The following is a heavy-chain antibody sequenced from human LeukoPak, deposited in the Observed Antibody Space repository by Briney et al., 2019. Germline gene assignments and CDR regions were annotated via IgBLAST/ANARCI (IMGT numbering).Heavy chain of an antibody. Sequence: ASVKVSCKASGYSFTDYGISWVRQAPGQGLEWMGWTSTYSGNTNYAHKIQGRVTMTTDTSTSTAYMELRSLRSDDTAVYYCTRSTLSSGDHWGQGTLVIVSS. V-gene: IGHV1-18*01. CDR2: TSTYSGNT. J-gene: IGHJ4*02. D-gene: IGHD6-19*01. CDR3: TRSTLSSGDH. CDR1: GYSFTDYG.